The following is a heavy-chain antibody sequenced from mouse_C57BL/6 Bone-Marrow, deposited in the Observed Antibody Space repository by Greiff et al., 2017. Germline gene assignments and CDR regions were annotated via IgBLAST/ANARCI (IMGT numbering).Heavy chain of an antibody. Sequence: QVQLKQPGAELVKPGASVKISCKASGYTFTSYWITWVKQRPGQGLEWIGDIYPGSGSTNYNEKFKSKATLTVDTSSSTAYMQLSSLTSEDSAVYYCARSLPNYFDYWGQGTTLTVSS. D-gene: IGHD6-2*01. CDR1: GYTFTSYW. CDR2: IYPGSGST. J-gene: IGHJ2*01. V-gene: IGHV1-55*01. CDR3: ARSLPNYFDY.